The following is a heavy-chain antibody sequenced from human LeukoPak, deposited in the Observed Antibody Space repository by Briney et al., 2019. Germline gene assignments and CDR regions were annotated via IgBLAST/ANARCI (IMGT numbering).Heavy chain of an antibody. CDR2: INHSGST. Sequence: PSETLSLTCAVYSGSFSGYYWSWIRQPPGKGLEWIGEINHSGSTNYNPSLKSRVTISVDTSKNQFSLKLSSVTAADTAVYYCARGYSYGGLYFDYWGQGTLVAVSS. D-gene: IGHD5-18*01. V-gene: IGHV4-34*01. CDR1: SGSFSGYY. CDR3: ARGYSYGGLYFDY. J-gene: IGHJ4*02.